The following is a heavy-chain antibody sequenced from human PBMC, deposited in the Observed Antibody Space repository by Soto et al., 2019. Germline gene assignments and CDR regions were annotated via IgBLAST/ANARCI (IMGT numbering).Heavy chain of an antibody. CDR1: GFTFSRYG. V-gene: IGHV3-33*01. Sequence: RGSLRLSCAASGFTFSRYGMHWVRQAPGKGLEWVAVIWYDGSNKYYADSVKGRFTISRDNSKNTLYLQMNSLRAEDTAVYYCARVGGRNYCMDVWGQGTTVTVSS. CDR3: ARVGGRNYCMDV. J-gene: IGHJ6*02. CDR2: IWYDGSNK.